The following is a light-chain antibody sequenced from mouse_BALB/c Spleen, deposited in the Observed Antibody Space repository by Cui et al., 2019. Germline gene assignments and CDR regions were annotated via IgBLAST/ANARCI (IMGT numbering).Light chain of an antibody. Sequence: DILLTQSPAILSVSTGERVSFSCRASQSIGTSIHWYQQRTNGSPRLLIKYASESISGIPSRFSGSGSGTDFTLSINSVESEDIADYYCQQSNSWPYTFGGGTKLEIK. CDR1: QSIGTS. CDR3: QQSNSWPYT. J-gene: IGKJ2*01. CDR2: YAS. V-gene: IGKV5-48*01.